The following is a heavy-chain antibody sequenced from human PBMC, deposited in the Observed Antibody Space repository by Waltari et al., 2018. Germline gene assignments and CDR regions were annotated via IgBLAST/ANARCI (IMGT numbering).Heavy chain of an antibody. V-gene: IGHV3-23*01. J-gene: IGHJ4*02. CDR3: AKHTWAWVPTTAGFDY. CDR2: ISGSGDNT. D-gene: IGHD1-1*01. Sequence: EVQLLESGGGLVQPGESLRLSCAGYGFIFSNYALSWVRQAPGKGLEWVSGISGSGDNTYYADSVRGRFSISRDISKNMMYLQMNSLRAEDMGIYYCAKHTWAWVPTTAGFDYWGQGTLVTVSS. CDR1: GFIFSNYA.